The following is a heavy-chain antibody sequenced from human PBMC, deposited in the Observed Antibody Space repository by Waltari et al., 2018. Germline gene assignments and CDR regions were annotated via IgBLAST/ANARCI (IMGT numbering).Heavy chain of an antibody. J-gene: IGHJ4*02. CDR1: GGSISSGGYS. CDR2: IYYSGST. CDR3: ARGTGEAFDY. Sequence: QVQLRESGPGLLEPSQTLSLTCTVSGGSISSGGYSWSWIRQHPGKGLEWIGYIYYSGSTYYNPSLKSRVTISVDTSKNQFSLKLSSVTAADTAVYYCARGTGEAFDYWGQGTLVTVSS. V-gene: IGHV4-31*03. D-gene: IGHD7-27*01.